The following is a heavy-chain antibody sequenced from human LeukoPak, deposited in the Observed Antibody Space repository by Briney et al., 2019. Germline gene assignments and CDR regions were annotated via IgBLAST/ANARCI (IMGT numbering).Heavy chain of an antibody. J-gene: IGHJ6*03. D-gene: IGHD2-2*01. CDR1: GGSFSGYY. CDR2: INHSGST. V-gene: IGHV4-34*01. Sequence: SETLSLTCAVYGGSFSGYYWSWIRQPPGKGLEWIGEINHSGSTNYNPSLKSRVTISVDTSKNRFSLKLSSVTAADTAVYYCARIGRCSSTSCYVWGGYYYYYYMDVWGKGTTVTVSS. CDR3: ARIGRCSSTSCYVWGGYYYYYYMDV.